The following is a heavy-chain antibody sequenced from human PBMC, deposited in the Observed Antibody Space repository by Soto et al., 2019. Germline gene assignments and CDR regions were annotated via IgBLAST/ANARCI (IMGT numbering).Heavy chain of an antibody. D-gene: IGHD6-19*01. Sequence: ASVKVSCKASGYTFTSYDINWVRQATGQGLEWMGWMNPNSGNTGYAQKFQGRVTMTRNTSISTAYMELSSLRSEDTAVYYCARGGYSSGWYVSPYYYYGMDFWGQGTTVTVSS. V-gene: IGHV1-8*01. CDR1: GYTFTSYD. CDR2: MNPNSGNT. CDR3: ARGGYSSGWYVSPYYYYGMDF. J-gene: IGHJ6*02.